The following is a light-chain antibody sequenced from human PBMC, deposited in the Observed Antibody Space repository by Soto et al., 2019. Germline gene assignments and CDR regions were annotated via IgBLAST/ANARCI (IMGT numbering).Light chain of an antibody. CDR3: QQCSNWPPGLA. V-gene: IGKV3-11*01. CDR2: DAS. CDR1: QSVSGY. Sequence: EIVLTQSPATLSLSPGERATLSCRASQSVSGYLAWYQQKPGQAPRLLIYDASNRATGIPARFSGSGYGTDFTLTISSLGPEDFAVYYCQQCSNWPPGLAFGGGTKVEIK. J-gene: IGKJ4*01.